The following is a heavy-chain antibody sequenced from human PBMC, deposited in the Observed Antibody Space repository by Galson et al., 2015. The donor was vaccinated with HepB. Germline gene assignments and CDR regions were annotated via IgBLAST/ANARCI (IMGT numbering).Heavy chain of an antibody. J-gene: IGHJ6*02. CDR3: ATAGDFGVLHYETDV. CDR2: IVLGSGNT. V-gene: IGHV1-58*01. Sequence: SVKVSCKASGFIFTTVQWVRQARGQRLEWIGWIVLGSGNTNYAQKFQERFTIIRDMSKSTVYMELSSLIFEDTAIYYCATAGDFGVLHYETDVWGQGTTVTVSS. CDR1: GFIFTT. D-gene: IGHD3-16*01.